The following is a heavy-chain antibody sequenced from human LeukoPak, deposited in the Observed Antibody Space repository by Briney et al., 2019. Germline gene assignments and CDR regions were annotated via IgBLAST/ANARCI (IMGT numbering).Heavy chain of an antibody. CDR1: GGSISSSSYY. J-gene: IGHJ5*02. Sequence: SETLSLTCTVSGGSISSSSYYWGWIRQPPGKGLEWIGSIYYSGSTYYNPSLKSRVTMSLDTSKNQFSLNLSSVTAADTAVYYCARGQGGYCSSTSCNWFDPWGQGTLVTVSS. CDR2: IYYSGST. CDR3: ARGQGGYCSSTSCNWFDP. D-gene: IGHD2-2*01. V-gene: IGHV4-39*01.